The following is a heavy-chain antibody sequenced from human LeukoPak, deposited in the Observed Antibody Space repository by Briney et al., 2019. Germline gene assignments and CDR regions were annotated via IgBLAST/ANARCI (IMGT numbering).Heavy chain of an antibody. CDR1: GFTFSTYN. CDR2: ISSSDYI. CDR3: ARGKTSQNIVTRKTYNWFDP. Sequence: GGSLRLSCAASGFTFSTYNMNWVRQAPGKGLEWVSSISSSDYIYYADSVKGRFTISRDNAKNSLYLQMKSLRAEDTAVYYCARGKTSQNIVTRKTYNWFDPWGQGTRVTVSS. V-gene: IGHV3-21*01. J-gene: IGHJ5*02. D-gene: IGHD2/OR15-2a*01.